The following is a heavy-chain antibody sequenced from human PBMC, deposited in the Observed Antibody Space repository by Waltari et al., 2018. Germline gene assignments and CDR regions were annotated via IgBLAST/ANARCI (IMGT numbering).Heavy chain of an antibody. CDR3: ARAQERWEQRDFDY. V-gene: IGHV3-21*06. Sequence: EVQLVESGGGLVKPGGSVRLSCASSGFIFSRCTLHWVRQAPGKGLEWVSLISSSGSHIYYADSVKGRFTISRDNAKNSLYLQMSSLRVEDTAVYYCARAQERWEQRDFDYWGQGSLVTVSS. CDR1: GFIFSRCT. CDR2: ISSSGSHI. D-gene: IGHD1-1*01. J-gene: IGHJ4*02.